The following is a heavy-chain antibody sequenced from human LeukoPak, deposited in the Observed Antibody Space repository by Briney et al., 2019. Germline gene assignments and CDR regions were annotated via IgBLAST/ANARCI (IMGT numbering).Heavy chain of an antibody. CDR2: IYPSNSDT. Sequence: GESLKISWKGFGYNFTTHWIGWVRQMPGKGLEGKAIIYPSNSDTRYSPSFQGQVTISADKSISTASLQWSSLKASDTAMYYCARPYSSSSDDAFDIWGQGTMVTVSS. V-gene: IGHV5-51*01. CDR3: ARPYSSSSDDAFDI. J-gene: IGHJ3*02. D-gene: IGHD6-6*01. CDR1: GYNFTTHW.